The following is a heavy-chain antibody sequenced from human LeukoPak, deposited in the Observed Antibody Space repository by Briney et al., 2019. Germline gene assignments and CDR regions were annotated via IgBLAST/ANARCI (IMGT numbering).Heavy chain of an antibody. CDR1: GGSVSSGSYY. V-gene: IGHV4-61*01. Sequence: SETLSLTCTVSGGSVSSGSYYWSWIRQPPGRGLEWIGYISFIGSTNYTPSLKSRVTISGDTSMNQFSLKLSSVTAADTAVYYCARHYSSGAAGHFFDYWGQGTLVTVSS. CDR3: ARHYSSGAAGHFFDY. J-gene: IGHJ4*02. D-gene: IGHD6-13*01. CDR2: ISFIGST.